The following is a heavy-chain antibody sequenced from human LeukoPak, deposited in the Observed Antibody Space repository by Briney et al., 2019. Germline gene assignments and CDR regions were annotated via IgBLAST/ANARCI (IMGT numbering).Heavy chain of an antibody. CDR3: ARDSTYYYDSGSSGPHYFNN. CDR1: GFTFSNYA. D-gene: IGHD3-10*01. CDR2: ISSGGTYE. Sequence: PGGSLRLSCAASGFTFSNYAMHWVRQAPGKGLEWVSLISSGGTYEYYADSVKGRFTISRDNSKNTLYLQLNSQRAEDTAVYYCARDSTYYYDSGSSGPHYFNNWGQGTLVTVSS. J-gene: IGHJ4*02. V-gene: IGHV3-30*01.